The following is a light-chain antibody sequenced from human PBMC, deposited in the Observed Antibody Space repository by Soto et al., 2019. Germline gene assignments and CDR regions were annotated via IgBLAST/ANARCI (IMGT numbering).Light chain of an antibody. V-gene: IGLV1-44*01. CDR2: SSD. Sequence: QSVLTQPPSASGTPGQRVTISCSGSSSNIGTNTVNWYQHLPGSAPKLLIYSSDQRPSGVPDRFSGSKSGTSASLAISGLQPDDEADYYCAAWDGSLNVVLFGGGTKLTVL. J-gene: IGLJ2*01. CDR3: AAWDGSLNVVL. CDR1: SSNIGTNT.